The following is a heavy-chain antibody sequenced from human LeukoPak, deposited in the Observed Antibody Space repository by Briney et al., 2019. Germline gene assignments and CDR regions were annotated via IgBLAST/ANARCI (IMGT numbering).Heavy chain of an antibody. D-gene: IGHD4-17*01. CDR1: GGTFSSYA. V-gene: IGHV1-69*01. J-gene: IGHJ4*02. CDR3: TRGEDYGDYGYDY. Sequence: SVEVSCKASGGTFSSYAISWVRQAPGQGLEWMGGIIPIFGTANYAQKFQGRVTITADESTSTAYMELSSLRSEDTAVYYCTRGEDYGDYGYDYWGQGTLVTVSS. CDR2: IIPIFGTA.